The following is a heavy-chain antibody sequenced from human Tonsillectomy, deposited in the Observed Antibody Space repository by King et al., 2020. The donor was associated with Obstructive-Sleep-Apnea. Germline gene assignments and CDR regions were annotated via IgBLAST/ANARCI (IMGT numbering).Heavy chain of an antibody. CDR2: ISSSSCTI. J-gene: IGHJ4*02. Sequence: DVQLVESGGGLVQPGGSLRLSCAASGFTFSSYSMNWVRQAPGKGLEWGLYISSSSCTIYYADSVKGRFTISRDNAKNSLYLQMNSLRAEDTAVYYWARSGSYDYWGQGTLVTVSS. CDR3: ARSGSYDY. CDR1: GFTFSSYS. V-gene: IGHV3-48*04. D-gene: IGHD1-26*01.